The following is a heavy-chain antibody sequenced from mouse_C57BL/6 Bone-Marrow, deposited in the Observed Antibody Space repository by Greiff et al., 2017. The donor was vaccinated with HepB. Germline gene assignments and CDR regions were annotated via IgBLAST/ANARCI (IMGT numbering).Heavy chain of an antibody. Sequence: VKLVESGPGLVAPSQSLSITCTVSGFSLTSYGVHWVRQPPGKGLEWLVVIWSDGSTTYNSALKSRLSISKDNSKSQVFLKMNSLQTDDTAMYYCARHATTVKGYYFDYWGQGTTLTVSS. J-gene: IGHJ2*01. V-gene: IGHV2-6-1*01. CDR3: ARHATTVKGYYFDY. CDR2: IWSDGST. D-gene: IGHD1-1*01. CDR1: GFSLTSYG.